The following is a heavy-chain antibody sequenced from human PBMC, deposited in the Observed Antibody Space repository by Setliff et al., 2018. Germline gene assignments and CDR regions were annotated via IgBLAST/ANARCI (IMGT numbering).Heavy chain of an antibody. D-gene: IGHD4-17*01. CDR2: IDPTDSYT. CDR1: GYSFSNFW. J-gene: IGHJ6*03. CDR3: ARQKYGDYDDENYYYMDV. Sequence: GESLKISCKGSGYSFSNFWISWVRQMPGKGPEWMGRIDPTDSYTNYNPSFQGRITISADKSVNTVYVQWSSLKASDTAMYYCARQKYGDYDDENYYYMDVWGKGTTVTVSS. V-gene: IGHV5-10-1*01.